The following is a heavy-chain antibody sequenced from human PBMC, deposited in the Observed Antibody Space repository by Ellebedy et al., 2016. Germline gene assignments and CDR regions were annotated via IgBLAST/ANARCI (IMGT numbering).Heavy chain of an antibody. V-gene: IGHV3-23*01. J-gene: IGHJ4*02. CDR2: ISESGDTT. CDR3: YYGHYSGF. D-gene: IGHD4-17*01. CDR1: GFQFDDYA. Sequence: GESLKISXAASGFQFDDYAMSWVRQTPGKGLEYVSAISESGDTTYYTDSVKGRFTISRDNSKSTVYLHMNSLRAEDTAVYYCYYGHYSGFWGQGTLVTVSS.